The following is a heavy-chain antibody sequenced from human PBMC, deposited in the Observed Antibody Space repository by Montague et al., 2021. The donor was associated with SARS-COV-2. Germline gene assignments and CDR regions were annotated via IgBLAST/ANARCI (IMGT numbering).Heavy chain of an antibody. Sequence: SETLSLTCTVSGASISNYYWGWIRQTAGKGLEWIGRIYTSGNTKYNPSLKSRVTMSLDTSKNQFSLKVNSVTAADTAMYFCARDGRRSYTYGSVDYWGQGTLVTVSS. CDR2: IYTSGNT. CDR3: ARDGRRSYTYGSVDY. J-gene: IGHJ4*02. V-gene: IGHV4-4*07. CDR1: GASISNYY. D-gene: IGHD3-10*01.